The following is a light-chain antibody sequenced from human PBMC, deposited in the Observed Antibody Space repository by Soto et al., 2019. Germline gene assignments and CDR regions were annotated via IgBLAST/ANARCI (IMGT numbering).Light chain of an antibody. Sequence: DIQMTQSPSTLSASVGDRVTITCRASQSISTWLAWYQQKPGKAPKLLIYKASSLESGVPSRFSGSRSGTEFTLTISSLQPDDFATYYCQQYYSNPYTFGQGTKLEIK. CDR2: KAS. CDR1: QSISTW. V-gene: IGKV1-5*03. CDR3: QQYYSNPYT. J-gene: IGKJ2*01.